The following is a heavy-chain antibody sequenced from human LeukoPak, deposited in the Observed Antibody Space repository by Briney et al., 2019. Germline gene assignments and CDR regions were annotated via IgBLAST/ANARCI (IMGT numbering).Heavy chain of an antibody. CDR3: ARQKMLEGRSVMDV. CDR2: IYPGDSDT. V-gene: IGHV5-51*01. J-gene: IGHJ6*04. Sequence: GESLKISWKGSGYSFTSYWIGWVRQPPGKGLGWMGIIYPGDSDTRYSPSFQGQVTITANKPSTNSYLQWSSLKASDTAMYYCARQKMLEGRSVMDVWGKGATVTVSS. CDR1: GYSFTSYW. D-gene: IGHD3-3*01.